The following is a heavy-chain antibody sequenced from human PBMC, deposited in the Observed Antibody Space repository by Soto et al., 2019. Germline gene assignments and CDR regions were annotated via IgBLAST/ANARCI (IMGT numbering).Heavy chain of an antibody. CDR2: IYSSGRT. V-gene: IGHV4-31*03. Sequence: QVQLQESGPGLVKPSQTLSLTCSLSGGSINSDEFYWTWIRQSPGKGLEWIGYIYSSGRTHYNPSLKSRTNISLATSNNLLSLRLSSVTAADTAVYYCARMGLHLGELSRNWFDPWGRGTLVTVSS. CDR3: ARMGLHLGELSRNWFDP. J-gene: IGHJ5*02. D-gene: IGHD3-16*02. CDR1: GGSINSDEFY.